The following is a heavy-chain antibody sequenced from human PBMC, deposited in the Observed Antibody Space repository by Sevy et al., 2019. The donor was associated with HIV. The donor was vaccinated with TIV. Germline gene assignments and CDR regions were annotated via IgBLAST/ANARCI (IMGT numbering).Heavy chain of an antibody. CDR3: ARGPGYSGSYYGMDV. CDR2: ISSSSSTI. V-gene: IGHV3-48*04. D-gene: IGHD1-26*01. CDR1: GFTFSSYS. J-gene: IGHJ6*02. Sequence: GGSLRLSCAASGFTFSSYSMNWVRQAPGKGLEWVSYISSSSSTIYYADSVKGRFTIYRDNAKNSLYLQMNSLRAEDTAVYYCARGPGYSGSYYGMDVWGQGTTVTVSS.